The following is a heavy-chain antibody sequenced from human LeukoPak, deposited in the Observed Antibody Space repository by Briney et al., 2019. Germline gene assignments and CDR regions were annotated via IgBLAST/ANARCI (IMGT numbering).Heavy chain of an antibody. J-gene: IGHJ4*02. V-gene: IGHV1-2*02. D-gene: IGHD2-8*02. CDR3: ARGDFAYWSTFDY. CDR1: GYTFTGYY. Sequence: ASVKVSCKASGYTFTGYYMHWVRQAPGQGLEWMGWINPNSGGTNYAQKFQGRVTMTRDTSISTAYMELSRLRSDDTAVYCCARGDFAYWSTFDYWGQGTLVTVSS. CDR2: INPNSGGT.